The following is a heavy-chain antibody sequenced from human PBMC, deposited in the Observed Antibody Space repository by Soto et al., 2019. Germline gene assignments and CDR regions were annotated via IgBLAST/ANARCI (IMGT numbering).Heavy chain of an antibody. J-gene: IGHJ6*01. CDR2: IAPMSGTA. CDR1: GDTFGFNS. CDR3: ARGGQLRGEVDG. D-gene: IGHD1-1*01. Sequence: QVHLVQSGAEVKKPGASVRVSCKASGDTFGFNSINWVRQAPGQGSEWMGRIAPMSGTAEYADKFQGSLTFIPDTCTNTDLRGVISLRSEDTAVYYWARGGQLRGEVDGWGKGTSVSASS. V-gene: IGHV1-69*08.